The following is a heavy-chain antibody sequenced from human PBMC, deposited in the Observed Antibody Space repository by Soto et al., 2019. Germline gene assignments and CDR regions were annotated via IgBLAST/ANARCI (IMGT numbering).Heavy chain of an antibody. D-gene: IGHD2-2*01. V-gene: IGHV3-15*05. CDR2: IKTNSDGGTV. CDR1: GFTFSNAW. CDR3: ATVYCATTSCYAPFDY. J-gene: IGHJ4*02. Sequence: EVHLVESGGGLVKAGGSLRLSCAASGFTFSNAWMSWVRQAPGKGLEWIGRIKTNSDGGTVDYASPVKGRFTISRDDSKSMQYLDLNSLKTEDTGVYFCATVYCATTSCYAPFDYWGKGTLVTVSS.